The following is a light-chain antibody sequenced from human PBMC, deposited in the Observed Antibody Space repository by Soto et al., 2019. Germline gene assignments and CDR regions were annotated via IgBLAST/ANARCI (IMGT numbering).Light chain of an antibody. V-gene: IGKV3-20*01. CDR2: GES. CDR1: QSVNSSY. CDR3: QQYGRSPPMYT. Sequence: DIVLTQSPGTLSLSPGERATLSCRASQSVNSSYLAWYQQKPGQAPRLLIYGESSRATAVPDRFSGSGSGTDFTLTISRLEPEDFAVYYCQQYGRSPPMYTFGRGTKLEIK. J-gene: IGKJ2*01.